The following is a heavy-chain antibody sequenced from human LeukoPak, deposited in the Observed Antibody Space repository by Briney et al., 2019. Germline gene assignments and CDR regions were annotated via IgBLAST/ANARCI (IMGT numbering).Heavy chain of an antibody. V-gene: IGHV4-34*01. CDR3: ARGLRSGHYGSGTYFDI. J-gene: IGHJ3*02. CDR2: INHSGST. D-gene: IGHD3-10*01. Sequence: WSWIRQPPGKXLEWIGEINHSGSTNYNPSLKSRVTISVDTSKNQFSLKLSSVTAADTAVYYCARGLRSGHYGSGTYFDIWGQGTMVTVSS.